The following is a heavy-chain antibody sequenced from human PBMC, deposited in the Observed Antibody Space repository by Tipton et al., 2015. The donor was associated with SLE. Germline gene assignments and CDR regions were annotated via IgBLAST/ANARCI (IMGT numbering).Heavy chain of an antibody. V-gene: IGHV3-9*01. CDR2: ITLSSAAI. CDR3: AKDRMTSGWSTDFDY. CDR1: GFLFDDYA. J-gene: IGHJ4*02. D-gene: IGHD6-19*01. Sequence: SLRLSCAASGFLFDDYALHWVRQVPGKGLEWVSGITLSSAAIGYADSVKGRFTISRDNAKNSLYLQMNSLRPEDTALYFCAKDRMTSGWSTDFDYWGQGTLVTVSS.